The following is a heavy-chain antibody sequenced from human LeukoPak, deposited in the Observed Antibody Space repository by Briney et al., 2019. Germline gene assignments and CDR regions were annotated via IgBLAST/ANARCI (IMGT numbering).Heavy chain of an antibody. CDR3: AHSRTNLEFGSHYSHFFDY. Sequence: ESGPTLVKPTQTLTLTCTFSGFPLSTSGVGVGWIRQPPGKALEWLALVYWNDEKRYSPSLETRVTITKDTSKNQVLLTMTNMDPVDTATYYCAHSRTNLEFGSHYSHFFDYWGQGTLVTVSS. J-gene: IGHJ4*02. CDR1: GFPLSTSGVG. V-gene: IGHV2-5*01. CDR2: VYWNDEK. D-gene: IGHD1-26*01.